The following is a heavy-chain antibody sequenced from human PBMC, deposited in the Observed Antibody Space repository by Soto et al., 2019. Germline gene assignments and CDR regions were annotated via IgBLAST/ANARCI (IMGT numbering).Heavy chain of an antibody. D-gene: IGHD3-3*01. Sequence: EVQLVESGGGLVQPGGSLRLSCAASGFTFSSYWMSWVRQAPGKGLEWVANIKQDGSEKYYVDSVKGRFTISRDNAKNSLYLQMNSLRAEDTAVYYCARYYDFWSGYYTGRLNNWFDPWGQGTLVTVSS. J-gene: IGHJ5*02. V-gene: IGHV3-7*01. CDR3: ARYYDFWSGYYTGRLNNWFDP. CDR2: IKQDGSEK. CDR1: GFTFSSYW.